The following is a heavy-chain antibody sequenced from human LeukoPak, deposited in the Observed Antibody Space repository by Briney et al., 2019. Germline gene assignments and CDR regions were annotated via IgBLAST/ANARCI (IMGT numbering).Heavy chain of an antibody. CDR2: IYYSGST. J-gene: IGHJ3*02. CDR1: GGSISSYY. CDR3: ARETNSGSYADAFDI. V-gene: IGHV4-59*12. Sequence: SETLSLTCTVSGGSISSYYWSWIRQPPGKGLEWIGYIYYSGSTNYNPSLKSRVTISVDTSKNQFSLKLSSETAADTAVYYCARETNSGSYADAFDIWGQGTMVTVSS. D-gene: IGHD1-26*01.